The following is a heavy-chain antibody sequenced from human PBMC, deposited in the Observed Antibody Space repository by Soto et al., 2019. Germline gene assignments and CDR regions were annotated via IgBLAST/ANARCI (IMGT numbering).Heavy chain of an antibody. V-gene: IGHV4-61*08. D-gene: IGHD3-16*01. CDR3: ASSKAAGWDYYGMDV. CDR2: IYYSGST. Sequence: SETLYLTCTVSVGSVSSGDYYWSWIRQPPGKGLEWIGYIYYSGSTNYNPSLKSRVTISVDTSKNQFSLKLSSVTAADTAVYYCASSKAAGWDYYGMDVWGQGTTVTVSS. J-gene: IGHJ6*02. CDR1: VGSVSSGDYY.